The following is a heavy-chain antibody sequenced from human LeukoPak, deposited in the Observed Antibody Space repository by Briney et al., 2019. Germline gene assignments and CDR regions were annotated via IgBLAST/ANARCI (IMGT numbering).Heavy chain of an antibody. CDR3: ARVYSPDSSGYYLDY. D-gene: IGHD3-22*01. CDR2: INSDGSST. J-gene: IGHJ4*02. V-gene: IGHV3-74*01. CDR1: GFTFSSYW. Sequence: GGSLRLSCAASGFTFSSYWMHWVRQAPGKGLVWVSRINSDGSSTSYADSVKGRFTISRDSAKNTLYLQMNSLRAEDTAVYYCARVYSPDSSGYYLDYWGQGTLVTVSS.